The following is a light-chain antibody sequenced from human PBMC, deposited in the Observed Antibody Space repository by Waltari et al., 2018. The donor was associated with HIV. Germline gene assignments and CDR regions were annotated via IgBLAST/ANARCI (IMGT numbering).Light chain of an antibody. V-gene: IGLV2-8*01. J-gene: IGLJ3*02. CDR1: SSDIGAYDF. Sequence: QSALTQPPSASGCLGHSVTISCTGSSSDIGAYDFASWFQQHPQSPPTLLRYEVTRRPSTVSDRFSGSRSGNTAFRTVAGLQPDDEATYFCSSYGDSLRVLFGVGTNVTVL. CDR3: SSYGDSLRVL. CDR2: EVT.